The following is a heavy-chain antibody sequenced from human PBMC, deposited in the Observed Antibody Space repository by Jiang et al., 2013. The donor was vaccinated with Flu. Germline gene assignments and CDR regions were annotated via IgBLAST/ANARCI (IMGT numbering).Heavy chain of an antibody. Sequence: GLVKPSQTLSLTCTVSGGSISSGGYYWSWIRQHPGKGLEWIGYIYYSGSTYCNPSLKSRVTISVDTSKNQFSLKLSSVTAADTAVYYCARETDSGSYQNQYIDYWGQGTLVTVSS. CDR2: IYYSGST. CDR3: ARETDSGSYQNQYIDY. V-gene: IGHV4-31*03. CDR1: GGSISSGGYY. D-gene: IGHD1-26*01. J-gene: IGHJ4*02.